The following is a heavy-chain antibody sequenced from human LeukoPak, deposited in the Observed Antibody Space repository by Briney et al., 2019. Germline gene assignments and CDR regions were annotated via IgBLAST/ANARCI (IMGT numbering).Heavy chain of an antibody. CDR1: GFAFSSYA. CDR2: ISGSGGST. CDR3: AKESSIAALAFDAFDI. V-gene: IGHV3-23*01. J-gene: IGHJ3*02. D-gene: IGHD6-6*01. Sequence: GGSLRLSCAASGFAFSSYAMSWVRQAPGKGLEWVSAISGSGGSTYYADSVKGRFTISRDNSKNTLYLQMNSLRAEDTAVYYCAKESSIAALAFDAFDIWGQGTMVTVSS.